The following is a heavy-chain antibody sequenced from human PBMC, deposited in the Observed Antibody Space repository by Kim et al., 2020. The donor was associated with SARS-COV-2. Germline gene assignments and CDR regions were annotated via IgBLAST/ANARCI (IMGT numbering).Heavy chain of an antibody. D-gene: IGHD6-13*01. CDR1: GFTFSSYA. Sequence: GGSLRLSCAASGFTFSSYAMSWVRQAPGKGLEWVSGISASGGSTYYADSVKGRCTISRDNSKKTLYLQMNSLRAEDTAVYYCAKDQDYSSSWYRPLGRFDYWGQGTLVTVSS. J-gene: IGHJ4*02. CDR2: ISASGGST. CDR3: AKDQDYSSSWYRPLGRFDY. V-gene: IGHV3-23*01.